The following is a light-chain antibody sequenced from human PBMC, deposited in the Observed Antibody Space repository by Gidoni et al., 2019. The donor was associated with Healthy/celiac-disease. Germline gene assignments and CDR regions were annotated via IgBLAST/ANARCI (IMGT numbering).Light chain of an antibody. V-gene: IGKV1-8*01. Sequence: AIRITQSPSSLSASTGDRVTITCRASQGLSSYLAWYQQKPGKAPKILIYAASTLQSGVPSRFSGSGSGTDFTLTISCLQSEDFATYYCQQYYSYPFTFGPGTKVDIK. CDR3: QQYYSYPFT. CDR2: AAS. J-gene: IGKJ3*01. CDR1: QGLSSY.